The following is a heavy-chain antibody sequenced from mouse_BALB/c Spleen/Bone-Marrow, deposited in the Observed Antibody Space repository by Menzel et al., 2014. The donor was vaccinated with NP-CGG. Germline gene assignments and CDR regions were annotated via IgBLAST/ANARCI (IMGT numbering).Heavy chain of an antibody. V-gene: IGHV3-1*02. CDR3: ARGGYYGSSHFDY. Sequence: EVQLQQSGPDLVKPSQSLSLTCTVTGYSITSGYNWHWIRQFPGNKLEWMGDIHYSGSTYYNPSLKSRISITRDTSKNQFFLQLNSVTTEDTATFYCARGGYYGSSHFDYWGQGTTLTGSS. J-gene: IGHJ2*01. D-gene: IGHD1-1*01. CDR1: GYSITSGYN. CDR2: IHYSGST.